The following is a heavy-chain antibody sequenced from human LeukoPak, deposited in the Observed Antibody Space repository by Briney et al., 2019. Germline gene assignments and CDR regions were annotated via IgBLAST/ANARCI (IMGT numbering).Heavy chain of an antibody. Sequence: SETLSLTCTISNGSISDDYWNWIRQPPGKGLEWIGYIYYSGSTNYSPSLRSRVTISVDRSKNQVSLILSSLTAADTAVYFCARSAAGHQYYFDYWGRGTLVTVSS. J-gene: IGHJ4*02. CDR3: ARSAAGHQYYFDY. CDR2: IYYSGST. CDR1: NGSISDDY. D-gene: IGHD2-2*01. V-gene: IGHV4-59*01.